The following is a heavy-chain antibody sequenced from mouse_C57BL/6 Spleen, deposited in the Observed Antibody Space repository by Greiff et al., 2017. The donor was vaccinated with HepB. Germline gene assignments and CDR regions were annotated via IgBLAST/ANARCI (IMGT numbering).Heavy chain of an antibody. V-gene: IGHV1-82*01. D-gene: IGHD2-4*01. CDR1: GYAFSSSW. Sequence: VQLQQSGPELVKPGASVKISCKASGYAFSSSWMNWVKQRPGKGLEWIGRIYPGDGDTNYNGKFKGKATLTADKSSSTAYMQLSSLTSEDSAVYFCARGVDYAYYAMDYWGQGTSVTVSS. J-gene: IGHJ4*01. CDR3: ARGVDYAYYAMDY. CDR2: IYPGDGDT.